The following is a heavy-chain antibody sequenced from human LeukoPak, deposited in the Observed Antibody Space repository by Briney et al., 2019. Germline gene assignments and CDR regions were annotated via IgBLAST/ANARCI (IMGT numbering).Heavy chain of an antibody. J-gene: IGHJ4*02. CDR2: INSDGSST. CDR3: ARAGGGYGYGHQGY. D-gene: IGHD5-18*01. V-gene: IGHV3-74*01. CDR1: GFTFSSYW. Sequence: GGSLRLSCAASGFTFSSYWMHWVRQAPGKGLVWVSRINSDGSSTSYADSVKGRFTISRDNAKNTLYLQMNSLRAEDTAVYYCARAGGGYGYGHQGYWGQGTLVTVSS.